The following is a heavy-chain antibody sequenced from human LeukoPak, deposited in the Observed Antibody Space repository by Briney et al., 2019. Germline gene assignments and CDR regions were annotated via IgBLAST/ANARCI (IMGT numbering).Heavy chain of an antibody. CDR1: GYTFTGYY. CDR2: INPNSGGT. Sequence: ASVKVSCKASGYTFTGYYMHWVRRDPGQGLEGMGWINPNSGGTNYAQKFQGRVTMTRDTSISTVYMELSRLRSDDTAVYYCARDLIGSASSYSSGAWDYWGQGTLVTVSS. D-gene: IGHD3-22*01. J-gene: IGHJ4*02. V-gene: IGHV1-2*02. CDR3: ARDLIGSASSYSSGAWDY.